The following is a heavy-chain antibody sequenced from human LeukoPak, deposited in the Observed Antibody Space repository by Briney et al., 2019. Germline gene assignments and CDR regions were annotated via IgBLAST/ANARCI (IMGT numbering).Heavy chain of an antibody. V-gene: IGHV4-61*02. D-gene: IGHD2-21*02. CDR3: ARDRAAYCGGDFYPNWFDP. CDR1: GGSISSGSYY. CDR2: IYTSGST. J-gene: IGHJ5*02. Sequence: SQTLSLTCTVSGGSISSGSYYWSWIRQPAGKGLEWIGRIYTSGSTNYNPSLKSRVTISVDTSKNQFPLKLSSVTAADTAVYYCARDRAAYCGGDFYPNWFDPWGQGTLVTVSS.